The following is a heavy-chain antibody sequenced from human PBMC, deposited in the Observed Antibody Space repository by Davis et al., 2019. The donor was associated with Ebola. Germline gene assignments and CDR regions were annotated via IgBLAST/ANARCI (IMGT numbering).Heavy chain of an antibody. CDR3: AKDWREGYNTEAFDI. J-gene: IGHJ3*02. CDR1: EFTFSGFG. CDR2: ISYDGSEK. Sequence: GESLKISCAASEFTFSGFGMHWVRQAPGKGLEWVAVISYDGSEKYYADSVKGRFTISRDNTENTLYMQMNSLRVEDTAVYYCAKDWREGYNTEAFDIWGQGTMVTVSS. V-gene: IGHV3-30*18. D-gene: IGHD5-24*01.